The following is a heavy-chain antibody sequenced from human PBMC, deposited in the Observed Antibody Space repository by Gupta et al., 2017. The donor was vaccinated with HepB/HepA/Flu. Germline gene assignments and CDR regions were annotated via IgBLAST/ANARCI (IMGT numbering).Heavy chain of an antibody. J-gene: IGHJ6*02. D-gene: IGHD6-6*01. Sequence: EVQLLESGGGLVQPGGSLRLSCAASGFTFSSYAMSWVRQAPGKGLEWVSAISGSGGSTYYADSVKGRFTISRDNSKNTLYLQMNSLRAEDTAVYYCARLTARQLVGRQGGYYYGMDVWGQGTTVTVSS. V-gene: IGHV3-23*01. CDR1: GFTFSSYA. CDR3: ARLTARQLVGRQGGYYYGMDV. CDR2: ISGSGGST.